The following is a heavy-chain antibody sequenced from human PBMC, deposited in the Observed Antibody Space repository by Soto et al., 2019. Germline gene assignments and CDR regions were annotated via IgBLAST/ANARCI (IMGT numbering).Heavy chain of an antibody. Sequence: EVQLVESGGGLVKPGGSLRLSCAASGFTFSNAWMSWVRQAPGKGLEWVGRIKSKTDGGTTDYAAPVKGRFTISRDDSKNTLYQQMNSLKTEDAAVYYCTTAKVSYYGSGYAFDIWGQGTMVTVSS. D-gene: IGHD3-10*01. J-gene: IGHJ3*02. CDR2: IKSKTDGGTT. CDR3: TTAKVSYYGSGYAFDI. V-gene: IGHV3-15*01. CDR1: GFTFSNAW.